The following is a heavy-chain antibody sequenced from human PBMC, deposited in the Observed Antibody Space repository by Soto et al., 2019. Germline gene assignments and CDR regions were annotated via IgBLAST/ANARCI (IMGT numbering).Heavy chain of an antibody. CDR3: AKAHRGDLYYYYYGMDV. CDR1: GFTFSSYA. J-gene: IGHJ6*02. D-gene: IGHD4-17*01. CDR2: ISGSGGST. V-gene: IGHV3-23*01. Sequence: PGGSLRLSCAASGFTFSSYAMSWVRQAPGKGLEWVSAISGSGGSTYYADSVKGRFTISRDNSKNTLYLQMNSLRAEDTAVYYCAKAHRGDLYYYYYGMDVWGQGTTVTVSS.